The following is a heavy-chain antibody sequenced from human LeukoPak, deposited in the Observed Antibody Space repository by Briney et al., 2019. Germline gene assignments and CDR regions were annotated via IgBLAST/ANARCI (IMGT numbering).Heavy chain of an antibody. CDR2: IYYSGST. D-gene: IGHD1-26*01. J-gene: IGHJ6*02. V-gene: IGHV4-59*01. CDR3: ARGGTVRNGMDV. CDR1: GGSISSYY. Sequence: PSETLCLTCTVSGGSISSYYWSRIRQPPGKELEWIGYIYYSGSTNYNPSLKSRVTISVDTSRNQFSLKLSSVTAADTAVYYCARGGTVRNGMDVWGQGTTVTVSS.